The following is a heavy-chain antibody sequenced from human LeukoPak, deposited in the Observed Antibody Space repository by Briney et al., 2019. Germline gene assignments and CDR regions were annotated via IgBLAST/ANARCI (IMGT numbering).Heavy chain of an antibody. CDR2: FYYSGNT. J-gene: IGHJ4*02. CDR3: TRYGDRSNREFDY. D-gene: IGHD2-21*02. CDR1: SGSISSFY. Sequence: NPSETLSLTCTVSSGSISSFYWGWIRQPPGKGLEWIASFYYSGNTYYNPSLQSRASISVDTSRSQFSLNLNSVTAADTAVYYCTRYGDRSNREFDYWGQGTLVTVSS. V-gene: IGHV4-39*01.